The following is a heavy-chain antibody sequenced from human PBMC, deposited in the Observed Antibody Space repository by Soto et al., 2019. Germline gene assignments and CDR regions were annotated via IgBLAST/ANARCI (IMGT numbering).Heavy chain of an antibody. V-gene: IGHV1-18*01. CDR1: GYTFSTHV. J-gene: IGHJ4*02. D-gene: IGHD3-9*01. CDR2: ISAYNGDT. Sequence: HVQLVQSEAEVRKPGASVQVSCKASGYTFSTHVISWVRQGPGQGLQWMGCISAYNGDTNYAQKFQGRLTVTTDTSTSTAYMELENLRSDDTAVYYCAKAEDDILTAYPYYFDYWGQGTLVTVSS. CDR3: AKAEDDILTAYPYYFDY.